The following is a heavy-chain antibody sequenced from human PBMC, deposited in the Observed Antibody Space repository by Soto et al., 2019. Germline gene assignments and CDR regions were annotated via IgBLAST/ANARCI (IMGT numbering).Heavy chain of an antibody. Sequence: GGSVRLSCAASGFTFSSYNMNWVRQAPGKGLEWFSYITSDTNTIKYADSVKGRFTISRDNAKNSLYLQMNSLRAEDTALYYCAKDQTSVLVPAANHGMDVWGQGTTVTVSS. CDR3: AKDQTSVLVPAANHGMDV. J-gene: IGHJ6*02. D-gene: IGHD2-2*01. CDR2: ITSDTNTI. CDR1: GFTFSSYN. V-gene: IGHV3-48*01.